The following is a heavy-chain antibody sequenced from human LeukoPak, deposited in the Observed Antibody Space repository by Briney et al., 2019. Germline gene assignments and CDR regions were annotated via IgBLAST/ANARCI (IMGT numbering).Heavy chain of an antibody. J-gene: IGHJ4*02. Sequence: PSETLSLTCTVSGYSISSGYYWVWIRQPPGKGLEWIGSIYRSGSTNYNPSLKSRVTISVDTSKNQFSLKLSSVTAADTAVYYCARAGSSGSYSYWGQGTLVTVSS. CDR1: GYSISSGYY. CDR2: IYRSGST. CDR3: ARAGSSGSYSY. V-gene: IGHV4-38-2*02. D-gene: IGHD3-10*01.